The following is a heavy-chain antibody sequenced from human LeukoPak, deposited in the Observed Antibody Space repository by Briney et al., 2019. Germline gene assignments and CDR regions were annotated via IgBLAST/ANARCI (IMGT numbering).Heavy chain of an antibody. Sequence: SETLSLTCTVSGGSISRYYWSWIRQPPGKGLEWIGYIYYSGSTIYNPSLKSRVTISVDTSKNQFSLKLSSVTAADTAVYYSAAGATTFYYMDVWGKGTTVTVSS. CDR3: AAGATTFYYMDV. D-gene: IGHD1-26*01. CDR2: IYYSGST. V-gene: IGHV4-59*01. CDR1: GGSISRYY. J-gene: IGHJ6*03.